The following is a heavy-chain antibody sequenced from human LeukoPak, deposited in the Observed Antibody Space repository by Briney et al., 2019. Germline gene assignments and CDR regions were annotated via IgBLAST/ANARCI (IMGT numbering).Heavy chain of an antibody. V-gene: IGHV3-66*01. D-gene: IGHD1-14*01. CDR2: IYGGTST. CDR1: GFTVSSTY. J-gene: IGHJ6*02. Sequence: PGGSLRLSCAGSGFTVSSTYMSWVRQAPGKGLEWGSVIYGGTSTYYADSVKGRFTISRDDSKNTLYLQMSSLRAEDTAVYYCACRYEGASYYYYGMDVWDQGTTVTVSS. CDR3: ACRYEGASYYYYGMDV.